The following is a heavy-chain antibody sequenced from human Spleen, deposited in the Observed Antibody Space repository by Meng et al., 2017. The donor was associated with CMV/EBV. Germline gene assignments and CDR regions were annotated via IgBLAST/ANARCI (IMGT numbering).Heavy chain of an antibody. CDR1: EFTFSSYS. CDR2: VSRSGGGT. V-gene: IGHV3-23*01. D-gene: IGHD6-6*01. Sequence: GGSLRLSCAASEFTFSSYSMNWVRQAPGKGLEWVSTVSRSGGGTDYADSVKGRFTVSRDNSKNTLFLQINSLRAEDTAVYYCAKVRIAALGMDVWGQGTTVTV. J-gene: IGHJ6*02. CDR3: AKVRIAALGMDV.